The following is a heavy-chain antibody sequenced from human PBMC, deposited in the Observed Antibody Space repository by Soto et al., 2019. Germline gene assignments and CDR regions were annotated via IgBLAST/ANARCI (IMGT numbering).Heavy chain of an antibody. J-gene: IGHJ4*02. CDR1: GYTFAAYY. CDR2: INPTSGGT. CDR3: ARDPDYGDYWGYFFDS. V-gene: IGHV1-2*02. Sequence: ASVKVSCKASGYTFAAYYIHWIRQAPGQGLEWMGWINPTSGGTVYAQNFQDRVTMTRDTSISTAYMELRRLNSDDTAAYYCARDPDYGDYWGYFFDSWGQGTPVTVSS. D-gene: IGHD4-17*01.